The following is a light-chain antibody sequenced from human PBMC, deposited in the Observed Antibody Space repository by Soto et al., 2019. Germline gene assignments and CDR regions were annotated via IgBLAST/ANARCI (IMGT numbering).Light chain of an antibody. CDR1: QSISSW. CDR2: AAS. CDR3: QHYYSYPLS. Sequence: DILMTQSPSSLSASVGDRVTITCRASQSISSWLAWYQQKPGKAPKLLIYAASTLQSGVPSRFSGSGSGTDFTLTISGLQYEDFATYYCQHYYSYPLSLGGGTKVDIK. V-gene: IGKV1-5*01. J-gene: IGKJ4*01.